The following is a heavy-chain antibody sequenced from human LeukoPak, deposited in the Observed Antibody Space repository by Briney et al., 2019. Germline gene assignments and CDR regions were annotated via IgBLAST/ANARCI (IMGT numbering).Heavy chain of an antibody. J-gene: IGHJ4*02. CDR3: ARSGVYGDYEYYFDY. Sequence: GGSLRLSCAASGFTFSSYGMHWVRQAPGKGLEWVAVTWYDGSNKYYADSVKGRFTISRDNSKNTLYLQMNSLRAEDTAVYYCARSGVYGDYEYYFDYWGQGTLVTVSS. CDR1: GFTFSSYG. D-gene: IGHD4-17*01. CDR2: TWYDGSNK. V-gene: IGHV3-33*01.